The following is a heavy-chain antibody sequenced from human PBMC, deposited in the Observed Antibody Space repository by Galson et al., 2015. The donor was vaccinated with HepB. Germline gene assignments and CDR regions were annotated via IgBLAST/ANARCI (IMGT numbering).Heavy chain of an antibody. D-gene: IGHD3-3*01. CDR2: IRSKAYGGTT. J-gene: IGHJ6*02. CDR1: GFTFGDYG. Sequence: SLRLSCATSGFTFGDYGMTWVRQAPGKGLDWVGFIRSKAYGGTTEYAASVKGRFTISRDDSKSIAYLQMNSLKTEDTAVYYCTRDDYYYWTMDVWGRGTTVTVSS. V-gene: IGHV3-49*04. CDR3: TRDDYYYWTMDV.